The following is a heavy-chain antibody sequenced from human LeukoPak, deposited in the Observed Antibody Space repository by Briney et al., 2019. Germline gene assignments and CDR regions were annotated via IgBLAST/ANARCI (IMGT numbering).Heavy chain of an antibody. CDR3: AKEKDIVVVPAPVFDY. CDR1: GFTFSSYG. D-gene: IGHD2-2*01. CDR2: ISGSGGST. J-gene: IGHJ4*02. Sequence: PGGTLRLPCAASGFTFSSYGMSWVRQAPGKGLEWVSAISGSGGSTYYADSVKGRFTISRDNSKNTLYLQMNSLRAEDTAVYYCAKEKDIVVVPAPVFDYWGQGTLVTVSS. V-gene: IGHV3-23*01.